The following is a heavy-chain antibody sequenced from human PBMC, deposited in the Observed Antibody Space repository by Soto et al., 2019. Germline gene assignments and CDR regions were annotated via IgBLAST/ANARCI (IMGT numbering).Heavy chain of an antibody. Sequence: LRLSCAASGFTFSDYYMSWIRQAPGKGLEWVSYISSSSSYTNYADSVKGRFTISRDNAKNSLYLQMNSLRAEDTAVYYCAAGTKPSTASPPSVNWFDRSGARSLVTVSA. V-gene: IGHV3-11*06. J-gene: IGHJ5*02. CDR1: GFTFSDYY. CDR3: AAGTKPSTASPPSVNWFDR. D-gene: IGHD2-15*01. CDR2: ISSSSSYT.